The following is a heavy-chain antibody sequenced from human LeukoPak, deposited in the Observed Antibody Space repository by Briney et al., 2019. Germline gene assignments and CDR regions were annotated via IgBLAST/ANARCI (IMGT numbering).Heavy chain of an antibody. Sequence: PGGSRRLSCAGSGFTFSSYAMSWVRQAPGKGLEWVSAISDTGATTYDADSVKGRFTISRDNSRSTLYLQMNSLRAEDTALYYCAKDTSIGRYCTNGVCSPFDYWGQGTLVTVSS. D-gene: IGHD2-8*01. CDR1: GFTFSSYA. CDR3: AKDTSIGRYCTNGVCSPFDY. CDR2: ISDTGATT. J-gene: IGHJ4*02. V-gene: IGHV3-23*01.